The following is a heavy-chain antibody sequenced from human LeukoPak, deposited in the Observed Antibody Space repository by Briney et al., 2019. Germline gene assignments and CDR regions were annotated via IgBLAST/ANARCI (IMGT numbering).Heavy chain of an antibody. V-gene: IGHV4-59*01. CDR1: GGSISSYY. CDR3: ARTNWNWAYYFDY. CDR2: IYYSGST. Sequence: SETLSLTCTVSGGSISSYYWSWIRQPPGKGLEWIGYIYYSGSTNYNPSLKSRVTISVDTPKNQFSLKLSSVTAADTAVYYCARTNWNWAYYFDYWGQGTLVTVSS. J-gene: IGHJ4*02. D-gene: IGHD1-7*01.